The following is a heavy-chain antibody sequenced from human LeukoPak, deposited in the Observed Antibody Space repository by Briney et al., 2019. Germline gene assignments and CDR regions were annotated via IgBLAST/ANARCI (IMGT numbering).Heavy chain of an antibody. J-gene: IGHJ4*02. CDR2: IYYSGST. Sequence: PSETLSLTCTVSGGSISSSSYYWGWIRQPPGMGLEWIGSIYYSGSTYYNPSLKSRVTISVDTSKNQFSLKLSSVTAADTAVYYCARRETGGNYYGSGSYHYWGQGTLVTVSS. V-gene: IGHV4-39*01. D-gene: IGHD3-10*01. CDR1: GGSISSSSYY. CDR3: ARRETGGNYYGSGSYHY.